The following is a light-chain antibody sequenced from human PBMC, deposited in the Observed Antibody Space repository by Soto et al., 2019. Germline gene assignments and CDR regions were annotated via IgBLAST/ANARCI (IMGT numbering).Light chain of an antibody. J-gene: IGKJ1*01. CDR2: DAS. CDR1: QGISNF. Sequence: DIQMTQSPSSLSASVGDRVTITCRASQGISNFLAWYQQKPGKVPKLLIYDASTLQSGVPSRFSGSGSGTDFTLTISSLQPEDVATYYCQKYNSAPRALGQGTKVEIK. V-gene: IGKV1-27*01. CDR3: QKYNSAPRA.